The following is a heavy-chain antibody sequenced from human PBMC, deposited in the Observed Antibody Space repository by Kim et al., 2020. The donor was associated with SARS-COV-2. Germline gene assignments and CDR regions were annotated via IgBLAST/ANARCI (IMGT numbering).Heavy chain of an antibody. CDR2: ISGNGDET. D-gene: IGHD3-3*02. CDR1: GFTFSHSA. J-gene: IGHJ5*02. Sequence: GGSLRLSCAASGFTFSHSALTWVRQAPGKGLEWVSTISGNGDETFYASSVKGRFTISRDNVKNSGFLQMNSLRADDTALYYCAKGGHFSSFDPWGQGTPVTVSS. CDR3: AKGGHFSSFDP. V-gene: IGHV3-23*01.